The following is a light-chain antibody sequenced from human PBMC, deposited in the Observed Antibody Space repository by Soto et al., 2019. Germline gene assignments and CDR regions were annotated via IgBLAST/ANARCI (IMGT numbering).Light chain of an antibody. CDR3: QQYNSYPYT. Sequence: DIQMTQSPSTLSASVGDRVTITCRASQSISSRLAWYQQKPGKAAKLLIYDASSLESGVPSRFSGSGSGTEFTITISSLQPDDFATYYCQQYNSYPYTFGQGTKLEIK. CDR1: QSISSR. V-gene: IGKV1-5*01. J-gene: IGKJ2*01. CDR2: DAS.